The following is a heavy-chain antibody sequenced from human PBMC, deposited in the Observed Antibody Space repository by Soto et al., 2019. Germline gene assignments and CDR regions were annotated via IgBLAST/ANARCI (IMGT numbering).Heavy chain of an antibody. CDR1: GFTFSDYY. D-gene: IGHD6-13*01. CDR2: ISSSGSTI. Sequence: QVQLVESGGGLVKPGGSLRLSCAASGFTFSDYYMSWIRQAPGKGLEWVSYISSSGSTIYYADSVKGRFTISRENAKNSLDLQMNSLRAEDTAVYYCARAVAAAGYYYYYYYYMDVWGKGTTVTVSS. V-gene: IGHV3-11*01. J-gene: IGHJ6*03. CDR3: ARAVAAAGYYYYYYYYMDV.